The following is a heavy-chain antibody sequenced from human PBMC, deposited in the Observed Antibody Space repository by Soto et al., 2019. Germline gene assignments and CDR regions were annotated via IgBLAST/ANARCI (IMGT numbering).Heavy chain of an antibody. CDR3: ARGSSNWAYYFDF. J-gene: IGHJ4*02. CDR2: ISSSALNI. V-gene: IGHV3-21*01. D-gene: IGHD6-13*01. CDR1: GFTFNSYT. Sequence: GSLRLSCAASGFTFNSYTMHWVRQAPGKGLEWVSSISSSALNIHYTDSLKGRFTISRDNAKNSMFLQMNSLRAEDTAVYYCARGSSNWAYYFDFWGQGTLVTVSS.